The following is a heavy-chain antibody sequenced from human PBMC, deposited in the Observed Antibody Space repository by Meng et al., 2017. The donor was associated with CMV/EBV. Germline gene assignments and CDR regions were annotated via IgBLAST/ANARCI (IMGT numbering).Heavy chain of an antibody. V-gene: IGHV3-11*03. CDR2: ISSSSSYT. Sequence: QVHLWQSRVAWSKTHGSLRLSCAATAFTLSDCYMSCISQAPGKGLEWVSYISSSSSYTNYADSVTGRFTISRDNAKNSLYLQMNSLRAEDTAVYYCARAGVAAAGTFGYWGQGTLVTVSS. D-gene: IGHD6-13*01. CDR3: ARAGVAAAGTFGY. CDR1: AFTLSDCY. J-gene: IGHJ4*02.